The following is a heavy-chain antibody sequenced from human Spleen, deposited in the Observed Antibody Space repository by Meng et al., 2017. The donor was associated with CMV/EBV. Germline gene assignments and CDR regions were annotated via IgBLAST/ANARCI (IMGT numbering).Heavy chain of an antibody. J-gene: IGHJ4*02. CDR1: GFKLDGYG. CDR3: VRGLGASGSYSDY. D-gene: IGHD1-26*01. CDR2: DNWSGDTT. V-gene: IGHV3-20*04. Sequence: GESLKISCAASGFKLDGYGMSWVRQAPGKGLEWISGDNWSGDTTSYADSVKGRFTISRDKAENSLYLQMNSLRAEDTAFYYCVRGLGASGSYSDYWGEGTLVTVSS.